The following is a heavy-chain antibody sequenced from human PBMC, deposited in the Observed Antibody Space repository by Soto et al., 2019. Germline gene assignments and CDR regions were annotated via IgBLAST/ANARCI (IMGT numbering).Heavy chain of an antibody. CDR1: GGSFSGYY. Sequence: SETLSLTCAVYGGSFSGYYWSWIRQPPGKGLEWIGEINHSGSTNYNPSLKSRVTISVDTSKNQFSLKLSSVTAADTAVYYCARVNGLKAAAYYYYMDVWGKGTTVTVSS. J-gene: IGHJ6*03. V-gene: IGHV4-34*01. CDR2: INHSGST. CDR3: ARVNGLKAAAYYYYMDV. D-gene: IGHD6-13*01.